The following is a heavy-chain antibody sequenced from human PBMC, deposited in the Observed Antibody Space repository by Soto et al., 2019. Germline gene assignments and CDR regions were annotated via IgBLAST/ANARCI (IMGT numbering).Heavy chain of an antibody. V-gene: IGHV4-34*01. CDR2: INHSGST. J-gene: IGHJ5*02. CDR3: AIGQSNWFDP. Sequence: SSETLSLTCAVYGGSFSGYYWSWIRQPPGKGLEWIGEINHSGSTNYNPSLKSRVTISVDTSKNQFSLKLSSVTAADTAVYYCAIGQSNWFDPWGQGTLVTVSS. CDR1: GGSFSGYY.